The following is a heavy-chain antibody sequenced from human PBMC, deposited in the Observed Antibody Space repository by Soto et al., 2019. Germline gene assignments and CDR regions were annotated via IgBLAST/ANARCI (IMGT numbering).Heavy chain of an antibody. Sequence: VASVKVSCKASGGTFSSYAISWVRQAPGQGLEWMGGIIPIFGTANYAQKFQGRVTITADESTSTAYTELSSLRSEDTAVYYCARVALTYYDFWSGSPEDYYGMDVWGQGTTVTVS. V-gene: IGHV1-69*13. D-gene: IGHD3-3*01. J-gene: IGHJ6*02. CDR2: IIPIFGTA. CDR3: ARVALTYYDFWSGSPEDYYGMDV. CDR1: GGTFSSYA.